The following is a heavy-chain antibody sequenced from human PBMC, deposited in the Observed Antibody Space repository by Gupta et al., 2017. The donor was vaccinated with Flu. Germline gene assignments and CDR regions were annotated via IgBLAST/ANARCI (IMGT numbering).Heavy chain of an antibody. Sequence: EVQLLESGGGSAQPGESLRLSCAWSASTFSSHAMSWVRQAPGKGLEWVSGVGGSGSPTHYADSVKGRFTISRDNSRKTLFLQMNNLRVEDTAIYYCAKDRGGLVDTGTLDYWGQGTLVTVSS. CDR2: VGGSGSPT. V-gene: IGHV3-23*01. D-gene: IGHD5-18*01. CDR3: AKDRGGLVDTGTLDY. CDR1: ASTFSSHA. J-gene: IGHJ4*02.